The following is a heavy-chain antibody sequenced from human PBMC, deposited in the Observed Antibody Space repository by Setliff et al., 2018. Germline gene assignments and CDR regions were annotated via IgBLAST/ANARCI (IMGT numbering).Heavy chain of an antibody. CDR1: GGSISSGGYS. CDR3: XXXXXXQXXFFDX. V-gene: IGHV4-30-2*01. J-gene: IGHJ4*01. CDR2: IYHSGNT. Sequence: SETLSLTCAVSGGSISSGGYSWSWIRQPPGKGLEWIGTIYHSGNTYYNPSLNSRLTXXXXTSKNQFSLRLXSVTAADTAIYYCXXXXXXQXXFFDXXSXXXLVT.